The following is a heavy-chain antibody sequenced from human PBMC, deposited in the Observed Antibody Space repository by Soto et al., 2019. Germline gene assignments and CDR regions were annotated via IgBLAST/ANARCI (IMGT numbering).Heavy chain of an antibody. D-gene: IGHD3-3*01. CDR3: ARGIRFLEWLLSHEYYFDY. Sequence: GGSLRLSCAASGFTFSSYSMNWVRQAPGKGLEWVSYISSSSSTIYYADSVKGRFTISRDNAKNSLYLQMNSLRAEDTAVYYCARGIRFLEWLLSHEYYFDYWGQGTLVTVSS. CDR1: GFTFSSYS. J-gene: IGHJ4*02. CDR2: ISSSSSTI. V-gene: IGHV3-48*01.